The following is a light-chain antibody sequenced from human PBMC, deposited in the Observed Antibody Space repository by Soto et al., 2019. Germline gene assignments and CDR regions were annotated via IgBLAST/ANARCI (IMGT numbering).Light chain of an antibody. Sequence: QAALTQPPSASVSLGQSVTISCKGTSSDVGVHNFVSWYQQSPGTAPKLLIYEVTKRPAGVPDRFSGSKSGKKASLTVSGLHAEYEADYYCCTDTGRDFYILGGGTKLTVL. CDR3: CTDTGRDFYI. J-gene: IGLJ2*01. V-gene: IGLV2-8*01. CDR2: EVT. CDR1: SSDVGVHNF.